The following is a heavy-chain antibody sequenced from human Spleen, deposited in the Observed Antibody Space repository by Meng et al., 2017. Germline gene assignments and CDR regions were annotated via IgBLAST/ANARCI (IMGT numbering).Heavy chain of an antibody. CDR1: GGSISGYY. CDR2: IHYSGNT. V-gene: IGHV4-59*12. CDR3: AGGAVVTLIFYHAMDV. D-gene: IGHD2-21*02. J-gene: IGHJ6*02. Sequence: SETLSLTCTVSGGSISGYYWSWIRQPPGKGLEWIGYIHYSGNTKYNPSLESRVTISVDTSKNQFSLNLNSVTAADTAVYYCAGGAVVTLIFYHAMDVWGQGTTVTVSS.